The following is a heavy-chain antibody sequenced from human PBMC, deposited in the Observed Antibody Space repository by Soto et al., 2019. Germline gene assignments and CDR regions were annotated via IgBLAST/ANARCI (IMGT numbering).Heavy chain of an antibody. D-gene: IGHD6-19*01. CDR2: TYYRSKWYN. V-gene: IGHV6-1*01. CDR3: ARAWGFSSGWYGSFSY. Sequence: SRTLSLTSAISGDSVSSNRACLKSVRPSRWGGLEWLRRTYYRSKWYNDYAVSVKSRITINPDTSKNQFSLQLNSVPPEDTAVYYCARAWGFSSGWYGSFSYWGQGTLVTVYS. CDR1: GDSVSSNRAC. J-gene: IGHJ4*02.